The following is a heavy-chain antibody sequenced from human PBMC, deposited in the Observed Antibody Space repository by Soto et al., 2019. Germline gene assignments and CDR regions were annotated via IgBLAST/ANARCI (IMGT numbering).Heavy chain of an antibody. CDR1: GFSFNSHY. CDR3: LNGDYY. V-gene: IGHV3-48*01. CDR2: INRDSSII. D-gene: IGHD2-21*02. J-gene: IGHJ4*02. Sequence: EEQLVESGGGLVQPGGSLRLSCAASGFSFNSHYMTWVRQPPGKGLEWVSSINRDSSIIYYADSVRGRFTISRDNAQHSLYLQMNSLSADDTAVYFCLNGDYYVGQGTLVTVSS.